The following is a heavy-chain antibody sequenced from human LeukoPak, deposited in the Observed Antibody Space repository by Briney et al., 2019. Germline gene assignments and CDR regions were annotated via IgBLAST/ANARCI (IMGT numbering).Heavy chain of an antibody. Sequence: ASVKVSCKASGGTFSSYAISWVRQAPGQGLEWMEGIIPIFGTANYAQKLEGRVTITAAESTSTAYMQLSSLISEDTAVYYCARRPIDSSGYYRDYWGQGTLVTVSS. CDR2: IIPIFGTA. CDR1: GGTFSSYA. J-gene: IGHJ4*02. V-gene: IGHV1-69*13. D-gene: IGHD3-22*01. CDR3: ARRPIDSSGYYRDY.